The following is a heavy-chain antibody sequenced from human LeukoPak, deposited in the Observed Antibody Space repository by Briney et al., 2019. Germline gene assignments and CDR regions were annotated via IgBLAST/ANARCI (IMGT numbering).Heavy chain of an antibody. CDR1: GGSISSHY. J-gene: IGHJ5*02. CDR2: IYYSGST. Sequence: SESLSLTCTVSGGSISSHYWSWIRQPPGKGLEWIGYIYYSGSTNYNPSLKSRVTISVDTSKNQFSLKLSSVTAADTAVYYCARGHCSSTSCSRNWFDPWGQGTLVTVSS. V-gene: IGHV4-59*11. CDR3: ARGHCSSTSCSRNWFDP. D-gene: IGHD2-2*01.